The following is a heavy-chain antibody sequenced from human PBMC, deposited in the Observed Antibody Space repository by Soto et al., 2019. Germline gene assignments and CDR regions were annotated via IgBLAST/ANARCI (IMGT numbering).Heavy chain of an antibody. D-gene: IGHD6-13*01. V-gene: IGHV4-31*03. CDR1: GGSISSGGYY. Sequence: QVQLQESGPGLVKPSQTLSLTCTVSGGSISSGGYYWSWIRQHPGRGLEWVGDMYYGGSTSYNPSLKSRVTISVDTSKNQFSLKLSSVTAADTAVYYCAREGVGGAAAPFDYWGQGTLVTVSS. CDR3: AREGVGGAAAPFDY. J-gene: IGHJ4*02. CDR2: MYYGGST.